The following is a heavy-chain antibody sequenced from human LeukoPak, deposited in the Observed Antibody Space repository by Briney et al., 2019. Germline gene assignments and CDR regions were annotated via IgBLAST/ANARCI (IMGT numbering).Heavy chain of an antibody. V-gene: IGHV4-34*09. CDR3: ARVLLYDILTGYYDY. D-gene: IGHD3-9*01. Sequence: PSETLSLTCAVYGGSFSGYYWSWIRQPPGKGLEWIGEINHSGSTNYNPSLKSRVTISVDTSKNQFSLKLSSVTAADTAVYYCARVLLYDILTGYYDYWGQGTLVTVSS. J-gene: IGHJ4*02. CDR2: INHSGST. CDR1: GGSFSGYY.